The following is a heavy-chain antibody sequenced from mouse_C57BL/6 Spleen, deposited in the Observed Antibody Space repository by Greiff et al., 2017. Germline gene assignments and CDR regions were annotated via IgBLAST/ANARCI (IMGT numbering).Heavy chain of an antibody. CDR3: AREGWLRKGFAY. CDR2: INPNNGGT. CDR1: GYTFTDYY. V-gene: IGHV1-26*01. D-gene: IGHD2-3*01. J-gene: IGHJ3*01. Sequence: EVQLQQSGPELVKPGASVKISCKASGYTFTDYYMNWVKQSHGKSLEWIGDINPNNGGTSYNQQFKGKATLTVEKSSSTAYMELRSLASEDSAVYYCAREGWLRKGFAYWGQGTLGTVSA.